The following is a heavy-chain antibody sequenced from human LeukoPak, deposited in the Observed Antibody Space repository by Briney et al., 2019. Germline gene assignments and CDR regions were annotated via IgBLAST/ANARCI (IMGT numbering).Heavy chain of an antibody. D-gene: IGHD1-26*01. J-gene: IGHJ5*02. CDR1: GGTFSSYA. CDR2: ISASNGNT. V-gene: IGHV1-18*01. Sequence: ASVKVSCKASGGTFSSYAISWVRQAPGQGLEWMGWISASNGNTNYAQKLHGRVTMTTDTSTNTVYMELRSLRFDDTAVYYCARDLAGVVGVTAWFDPWGQGTLVTVSS. CDR3: ARDLAGVVGVTAWFDP.